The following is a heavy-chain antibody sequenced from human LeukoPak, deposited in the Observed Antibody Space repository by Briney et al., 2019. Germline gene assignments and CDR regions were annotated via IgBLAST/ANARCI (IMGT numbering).Heavy chain of an antibody. V-gene: IGHV1-69*13. CDR2: IIPIFGTA. CDR1: GGTFSNYA. CDR3: ARYTSMVAFHAHGFDI. J-gene: IGHJ3*02. D-gene: IGHD5-18*01. Sequence: SVKVSCKASGGTFSNYAINWVRQAPGQGLEWMGGIIPIFGTANYAQKFQGRVTITADESTSTAYMELSSLRSEDTAVYYCARYTSMVAFHAHGFDIWGQGTMVTVSS.